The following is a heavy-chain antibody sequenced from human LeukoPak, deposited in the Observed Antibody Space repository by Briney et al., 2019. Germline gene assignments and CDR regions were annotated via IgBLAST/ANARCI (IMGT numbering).Heavy chain of an antibody. J-gene: IGHJ4*02. CDR3: ARSRSRDCSSTSCYSYGLDY. V-gene: IGHV1-2*02. D-gene: IGHD2-2*01. CDR1: GYTFTGYY. Sequence: ASVKLSCKASGYTFTGYYMHWVRQAPGQGLEWMGWINPNSGGTNYAQKFQGRVTMTRDTSISTAYMELSRLRSDDTAVYYCARSRSRDCSSTSCYSYGLDYWGQGTLVTVSS. CDR2: INPNSGGT.